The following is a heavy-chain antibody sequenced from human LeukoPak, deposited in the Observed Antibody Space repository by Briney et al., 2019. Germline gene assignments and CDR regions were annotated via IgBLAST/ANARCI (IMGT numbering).Heavy chain of an antibody. D-gene: IGHD2-15*01. CDR1: GFTFSSYA. V-gene: IGHV3-30*04. CDR3: AKDFCSGGSSYSFHY. CDR2: ISFDGRKK. Sequence: LPGRSLRLSCAASGFTFSSYAFHWVRQAPGKGLEWVAVISFDGRKKVYTDSVKGRFTLSRDTSNTTVHLQMNSLRPEDTAVYYCAKDFCSGGSSYSFHYWGQGTLVTVSS. J-gene: IGHJ4*02.